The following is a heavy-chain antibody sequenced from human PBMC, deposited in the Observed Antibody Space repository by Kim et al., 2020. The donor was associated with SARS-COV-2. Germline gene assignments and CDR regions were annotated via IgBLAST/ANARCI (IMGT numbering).Heavy chain of an antibody. D-gene: IGHD3-10*01. CDR2: INHSGST. V-gene: IGHV4-34*01. J-gene: IGHJ4*02. CDR1: GGSFSGYY. Sequence: SETLSLTCAVYGGSFSGYYWSWIRQPPGKGLEWIGEINHSGSTNYNPSLKSRVTISVDTSKNQFSLKLSSVTAADTAVYYCADSYGSGSYNYWGQGTLVTVSS. CDR3: ADSYGSGSYNY.